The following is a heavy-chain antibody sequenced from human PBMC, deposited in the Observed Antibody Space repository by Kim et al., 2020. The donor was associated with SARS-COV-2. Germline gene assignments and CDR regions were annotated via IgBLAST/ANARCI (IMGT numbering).Heavy chain of an antibody. J-gene: IGHJ4*02. V-gene: IGHV1-46*01. CDR3: ARDAVSSVGRGRLFDH. D-gene: IGHD2-8*01. Sequence: ASVKVSCKASGYTFLNYYVHWLRQAPGQGLEWMGMIVTSGGATSYAPKFQGTVTLTRDASTSTVFMDLRRLTSEDTAVYFFARDAVSSVGRGRLFDHWGQ. CDR2: IVTSGGAT. CDR1: GYTFLNYY.